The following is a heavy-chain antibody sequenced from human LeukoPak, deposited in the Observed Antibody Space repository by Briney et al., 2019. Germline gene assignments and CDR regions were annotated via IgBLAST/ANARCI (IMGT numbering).Heavy chain of an antibody. Sequence: GGSLRLSCAASGFTFSSYAMSWDRQAPGKGLEWVSAISGSGGNTYYADSGKGRLTIYRDNSKNTLYLQMNNLRAEDRAVYYWAKELLIAVAGTFGYWGQGTLVTVSS. V-gene: IGHV3-23*01. J-gene: IGHJ4*02. D-gene: IGHD6-19*01. CDR2: ISGSGGNT. CDR1: GFTFSSYA. CDR3: AKELLIAVAGTFGY.